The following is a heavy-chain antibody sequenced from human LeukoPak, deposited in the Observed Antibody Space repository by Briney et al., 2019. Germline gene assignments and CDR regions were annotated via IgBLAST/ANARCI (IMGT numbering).Heavy chain of an antibody. J-gene: IGHJ3*02. CDR2: ISAYNGNT. Sequence: ASVKVSCKASGYTFTNYGISWVRQAPGQGLEWMGWISAYNGNTNSAQKLQGRVTMTTDTSTSTAYMELRSLRSDDTAVYYCAKRYSGYDPWAVAEGDDAFDIWGQGTMVTVSS. CDR1: GYTFTNYG. CDR3: AKRYSGYDPWAVAEGDDAFDI. V-gene: IGHV1-18*01. D-gene: IGHD5-12*01.